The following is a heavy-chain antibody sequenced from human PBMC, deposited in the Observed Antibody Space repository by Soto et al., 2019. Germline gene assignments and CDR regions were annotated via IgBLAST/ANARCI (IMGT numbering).Heavy chain of an antibody. CDR1: GFTFSDYY. CDR2: ISSSGSTI. V-gene: IGHV3-11*01. CDR3: VRGPYDYVWGSDPPHFDY. Sequence: GGSLRLSCAASGFTFSDYYMSWIRQAPGKGLEWVSYISSSGSTIYYADSVKGRFTISRDNAKNSLYLQMNSLRAEDTAVYYCVRGPYDYVWGSDPPHFDYWGQGTLVTVSS. J-gene: IGHJ4*02. D-gene: IGHD3-16*02.